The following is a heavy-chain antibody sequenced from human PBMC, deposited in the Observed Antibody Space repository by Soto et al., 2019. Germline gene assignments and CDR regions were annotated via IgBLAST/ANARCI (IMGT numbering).Heavy chain of an antibody. Sequence: SETLSLTCAVSGGSISSGGYSWSWIRQPPGKGLEWIGYIYHSGSTYYNPSLKSRVTISVDRSKNQFSLKLSSVTAADTAVYYCARERPDIRNDFGFVPWGQGTLVTVSS. CDR3: ARERPDIRNDFGFVP. J-gene: IGHJ5*02. CDR2: IYHSGST. V-gene: IGHV4-30-2*01. CDR1: GGSISSGGYS. D-gene: IGHD3-3*01.